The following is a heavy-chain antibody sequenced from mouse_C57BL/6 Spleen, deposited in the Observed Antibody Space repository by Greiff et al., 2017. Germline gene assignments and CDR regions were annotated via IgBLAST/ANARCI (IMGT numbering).Heavy chain of an antibody. J-gene: IGHJ2*01. CDR2: INPNYGTT. V-gene: IGHV1-39*01. CDR1: GYSFTDYN. D-gene: IGHD2-3*01. CDR3: ARREGYDGYLDY. Sequence: VHVKQSGPELVKPGASVKISCKASGYSFTDYNMNWVKQSNGKSLEWIGVINPNYGTTSYNQKFKGKATLTVDQSSSTAYMQLNSLTSEDSAVYYCARREGYDGYLDYWGQGTTLTVSS.